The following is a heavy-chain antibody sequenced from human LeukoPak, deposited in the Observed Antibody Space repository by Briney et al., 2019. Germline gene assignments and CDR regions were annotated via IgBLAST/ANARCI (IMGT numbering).Heavy chain of an antibody. Sequence: RWASVKVSCKASGYTFTGYYMHWVRQAPGQGLEWMGWINPNSGGTNYAQKFQGWVTMTRDTSISTAYMELSRLRSDDTAVYYCARGALVVSYSSSWFSGYWGQGTLATVSS. CDR3: ARGALVVSYSSSWFSGY. D-gene: IGHD6-13*01. J-gene: IGHJ4*02. CDR2: INPNSGGT. CDR1: GYTFTGYY. V-gene: IGHV1-2*04.